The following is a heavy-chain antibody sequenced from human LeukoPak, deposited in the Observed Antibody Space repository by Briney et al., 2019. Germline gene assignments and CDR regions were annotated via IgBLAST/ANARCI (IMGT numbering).Heavy chain of an antibody. V-gene: IGHV1-2*02. CDR2: INPKSGDS. CDR1: GYTFTGYY. J-gene: IGHJ5*02. Sequence: ASVKVSCKASGYTFTGYYMHWVRQAPGQGLEWMGWINPKSGDSKYAQKFQGRVTMTRDTSIRTAYMDLSRLRSDDTAVYYCAGGYDITRRAHSWFDPWGQGTLVTVSS. D-gene: IGHD2-15*01. CDR3: AGGYDITRRAHSWFDP.